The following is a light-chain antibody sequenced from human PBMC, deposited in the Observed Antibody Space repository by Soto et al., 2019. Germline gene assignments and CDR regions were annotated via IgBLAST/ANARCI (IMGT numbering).Light chain of an antibody. CDR1: SSDVGGYNY. V-gene: IGLV2-14*01. CDR2: EVS. CDR3: SSYTSSSTPYV. J-gene: IGLJ1*01. Sequence: QSVLTQPASVSGSPGQSITISCTGTSSDVGGYNYVSWYQQHPGKAPKLMIYEVSNRPSGLSNRFSGSKSGNTASLAISGLHAEDEADYYFSSYTSSSTPYVFGTGTKVTVL.